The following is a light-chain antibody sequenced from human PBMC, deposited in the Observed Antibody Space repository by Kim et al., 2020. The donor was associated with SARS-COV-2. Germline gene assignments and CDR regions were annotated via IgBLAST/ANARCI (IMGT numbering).Light chain of an antibody. CDR2: EVS. J-gene: IGLJ1*01. Sequence: GQSIIIACTGTSSDIGAYNYVSWYRQHPGRAPTLMIYEVSERPSGISSRFSGSKSGNTASLTISGLQAEDEADYYCNSYAGSNTLVFGSGTKVTVL. V-gene: IGLV2-14*03. CDR1: SSDIGAYNY. CDR3: NSYAGSNTLV.